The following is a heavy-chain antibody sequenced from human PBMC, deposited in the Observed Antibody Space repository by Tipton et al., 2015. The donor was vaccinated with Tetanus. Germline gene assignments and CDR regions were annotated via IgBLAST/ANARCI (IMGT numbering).Heavy chain of an antibody. CDR3: VREDWNCNSGNCPHWFDS. Sequence: SLRLSCAASGFSFRSYEMNWVRQAPGKGLEWVSNIIQSGNTVNYADSVKGRFTISRDNDKNSLHLEMNSLRAEDTAVYYCVREDWNCNSGNCPHWFDSWGRGTLVTVSS. J-gene: IGHJ5*01. CDR2: IIQSGNTV. V-gene: IGHV3-48*03. CDR1: GFSFRSYE. D-gene: IGHD2-15*01.